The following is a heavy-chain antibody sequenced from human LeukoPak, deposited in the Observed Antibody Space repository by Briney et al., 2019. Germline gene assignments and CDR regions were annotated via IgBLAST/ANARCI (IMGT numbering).Heavy chain of an antibody. V-gene: IGHV4-39*01. J-gene: IGHJ3*02. CDR2: IYYSGST. CDR3: ARPESGTYVARAFDI. Sequence: SETLSLTCTVSGGSIISSNYYWGWFRQPPGKGLEWIGSIYYSGSTYYNPSLKSRVTISVDTSKNQFSLKLSSVTAADTAVYYCARPESGTYVARAFDIWGQGTMVNVSS. D-gene: IGHD1-26*01. CDR1: GGSIISSNYY.